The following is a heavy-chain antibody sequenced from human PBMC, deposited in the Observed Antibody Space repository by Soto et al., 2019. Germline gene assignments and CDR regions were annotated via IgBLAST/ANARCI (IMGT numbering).Heavy chain of an antibody. V-gene: IGHV3-13*01. D-gene: IGHD2-8*02. CDR3: ARQASYWDGGGGWIDP. J-gene: IGHJ5*02. Sequence: EVQLVESGGGLVQPGGSLRLSCAASGFTFSAYDMHWVRQATGKGLEWVSAIGAQHDTYYPDSVKGRFTISRENAKNSLYLQMNSLGAGDTAVYYCARQASYWDGGGGWIDPWGQGTLVTVSS. CDR2: IGAQHDT. CDR1: GFTFSAYD.